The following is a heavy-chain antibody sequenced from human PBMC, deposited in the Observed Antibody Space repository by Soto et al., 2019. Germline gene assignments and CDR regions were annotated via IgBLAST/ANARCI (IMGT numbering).Heavy chain of an antibody. D-gene: IGHD1-26*01. CDR3: AKARVRIVGANSFDY. Sequence: GSLRLSCVGSGFTFSNYGMYWVRQPPGKGLEWVALISDDGDKRYYADSVRGRLIISRDNSKDTLYLQMNSLGPDDTAVYFCAKARVRIVGANSFDYWGQGTPVTVSS. J-gene: IGHJ4*02. CDR1: GFTFSNYG. CDR2: ISDDGDKR. V-gene: IGHV3-30*18.